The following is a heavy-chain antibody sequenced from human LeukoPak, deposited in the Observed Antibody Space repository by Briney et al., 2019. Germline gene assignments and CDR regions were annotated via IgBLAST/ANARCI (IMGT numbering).Heavy chain of an antibody. D-gene: IGHD6-19*01. CDR3: ARFPLTSSAGDYFDY. CDR1: GGSFSGYY. Sequence: SETLSFTCAVYGGSFSGYYWSWIRQPPGKGLEWIGEINHSGSTNYNPSLKSRVTISVDTSKNQFSLKLSSVTAADTAVYYCARFPLTSSAGDYFDYWGQGTLVTVSS. CDR2: INHSGST. V-gene: IGHV4-34*01. J-gene: IGHJ4*02.